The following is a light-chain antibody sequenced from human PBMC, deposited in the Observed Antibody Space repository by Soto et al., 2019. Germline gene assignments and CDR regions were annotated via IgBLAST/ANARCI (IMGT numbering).Light chain of an antibody. Sequence: EIVLTQSPDTLSLSPGERATLSCRASQSVTNNYLAWYQQKPGQAPRLLLYGASSRATDIPDRFSGSGSGTDFTLTISRLETEDFAVYYCQQYGGSPRTFCQGTKVEIK. CDR3: QQYGGSPRT. V-gene: IGKV3-20*01. CDR1: QSVTNNY. J-gene: IGKJ1*01. CDR2: GAS.